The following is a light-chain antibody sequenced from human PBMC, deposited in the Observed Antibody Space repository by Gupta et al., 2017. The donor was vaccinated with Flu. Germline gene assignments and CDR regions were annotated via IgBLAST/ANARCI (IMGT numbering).Light chain of an antibody. CDR2: WAS. V-gene: IGKV4-1*01. Sequence: DIVMTQSPDSLAVSLGERATINCKSSQSGLHSCNNQNCLAWYQQKPGQPPKLLIYWASTRESGVPDRFSGSGYGIDVPLTISSRQAEDVAGYYCQQNANPPFFMFGPGTKVDIK. CDR1: QSGLHSCNNQNC. CDR3: QQNANPPFFM. J-gene: IGKJ3*01.